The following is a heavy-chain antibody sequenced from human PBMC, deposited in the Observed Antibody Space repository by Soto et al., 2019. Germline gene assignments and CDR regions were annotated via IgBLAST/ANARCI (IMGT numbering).Heavy chain of an antibody. D-gene: IGHD3-10*01. CDR2: INPNSGGT. CDR1: GYTFTGYY. V-gene: IGHV1-2*04. J-gene: IGHJ6*04. Sequence: ASVKVSCKASGYTFTGYYMHWVRQAPGQGLEWMGWINPNSGGTNYAQKFQGWVTMTRDTSISTAYMELSRLRSDDTAVYYCARDYYGSGSYYKNRSSNGTDVWGKAPTVTVSS. CDR3: ARDYYGSGSYYKNRSSNGTDV.